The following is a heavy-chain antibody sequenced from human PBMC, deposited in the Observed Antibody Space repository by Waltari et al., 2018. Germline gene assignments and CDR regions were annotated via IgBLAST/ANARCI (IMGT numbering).Heavy chain of an antibody. D-gene: IGHD3-22*01. CDR2: ISGSGGST. Sequence: EVQLLESGGGLVQPGGSLRLSCAASGFTFSSYPMSWDRQAPGRGLELVAAISGSGGSTYYADSVKGRFTISRDNSKNTLYLQMNSLRAEDTAVYYWAKDTIDSSVKVWGQGTLVTVSS. CDR3: AKDTIDSSVKV. J-gene: IGHJ4*02. V-gene: IGHV3-23*01. CDR1: GFTFSSYP.